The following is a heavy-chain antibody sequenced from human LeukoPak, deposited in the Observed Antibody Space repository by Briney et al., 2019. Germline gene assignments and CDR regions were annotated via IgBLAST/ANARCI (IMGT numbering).Heavy chain of an antibody. D-gene: IGHD3-16*02. J-gene: IGHJ4*02. CDR2: TYPGDSNP. CDR1: GYSFTNYW. V-gene: IGHV5-51*01. Sequence: GESLKISCKGSGYSFTNYWIGWVRQMPGKGLEWMGITYPGDSNPRYSPSFEGQVTISAGTSISTAYLRWSSLKASDTAIYYCARHYRWPAYYFDYWGQGTLVTVSS. CDR3: ARHYRWPAYYFDY.